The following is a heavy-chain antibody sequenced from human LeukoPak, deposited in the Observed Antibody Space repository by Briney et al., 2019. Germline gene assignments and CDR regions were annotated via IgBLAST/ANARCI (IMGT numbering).Heavy chain of an antibody. CDR2: INAGNGNT. Sequence: ATVKVSCKAPGYTLTSYAMHWVRQAPGQRLEWMGWINAGNGNTKYSQKFQGRVTITRDTSASTAYMELSSLRSEDTAVYYCARVRDILIGLYGMDVWGQGTTVTVSS. CDR3: ARVRDILIGLYGMDV. J-gene: IGHJ6*02. V-gene: IGHV1-3*01. CDR1: GYTLTSYA. D-gene: IGHD3-9*01.